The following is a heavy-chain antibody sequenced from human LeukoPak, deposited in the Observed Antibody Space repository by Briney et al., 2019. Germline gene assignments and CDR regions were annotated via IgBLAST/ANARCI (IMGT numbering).Heavy chain of an antibody. CDR1: GGSISSGGYY. J-gene: IGHJ4*02. D-gene: IGHD3-3*01. V-gene: IGHV4-31*03. Sequence: SEALSLTCTVSGGSISSGGYYWSWIRQHPGKGLEWIGYIYYSGSTYYNPSLKSRVTISVDTSKNQFSLKLSSVTAADTAVYYCARVGSLEWLLDYWGQGTLVTVSS. CDR2: IYYSGST. CDR3: ARVGSLEWLLDY.